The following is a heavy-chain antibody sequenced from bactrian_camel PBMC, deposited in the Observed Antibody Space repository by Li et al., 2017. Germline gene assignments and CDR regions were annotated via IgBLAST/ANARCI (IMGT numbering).Heavy chain of an antibody. D-gene: IGHD7*01. V-gene: IGHV3S1*01. CDR3: ATDRWRYKY. CDR1: GGTYSHYC. J-gene: IGHJ4*01. Sequence: VQLVESGGGSVQAGGSLTLSCAASGGTYSHYCMAWFRQGPGKEREGVAIIDDSDGSTNYADSVKGRFTIRRDNAKNTVYLQMDSLKSEDTALYYCATDRWRYKYWGQGTQVTVS. CDR2: IDDSDGST.